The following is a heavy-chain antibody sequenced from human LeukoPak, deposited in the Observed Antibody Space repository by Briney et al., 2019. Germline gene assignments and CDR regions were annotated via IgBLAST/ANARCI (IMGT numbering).Heavy chain of an antibody. CDR1: GFTFSDYT. CDR2: INGGGGYT. Sequence: GGSLRLSCAASGFTFSDYTINWVRQAPGKGLEWVSGINGGGGYTYYADSVKGRFTISRDNSKNTLYLQMNSLRAEDTALYFCARRFMYYFDYWGQGTLVTVSS. J-gene: IGHJ4*02. CDR3: ARRFMYYFDY. D-gene: IGHD3-10*02. V-gene: IGHV3-23*01.